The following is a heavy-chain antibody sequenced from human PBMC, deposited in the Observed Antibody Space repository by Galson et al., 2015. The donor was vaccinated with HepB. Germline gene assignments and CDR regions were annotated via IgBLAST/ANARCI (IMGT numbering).Heavy chain of an antibody. CDR3: AKATSGTCSGANCYYFDF. V-gene: IGHV3-23*01. Sequence: SLRLSCAASGFTFSSYAMSWVRQTPEKGLEWVSTFSGPVATTYHAPSVKGRFTISRDNSKNTLSLQMNGLRADDTAVYYCAKATSGTCSGANCYYFDFWGQGALVTVSS. CDR1: GFTFSSYA. D-gene: IGHD2-15*01. J-gene: IGHJ4*02. CDR2: FSGPVATT.